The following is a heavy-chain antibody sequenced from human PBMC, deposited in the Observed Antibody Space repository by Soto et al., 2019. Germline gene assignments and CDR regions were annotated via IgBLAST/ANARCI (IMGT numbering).Heavy chain of an antibody. J-gene: IGHJ6*02. CDR1: SDSSSSYK. CDR3: VRQGFGPVHGLVDV. CDR2: IDNNGGV. D-gene: IGHD3-10*01. V-gene: IGHV4-59*08. Sequence: QVQLQESGPGLVKPSETLSLTCTVSSDSSSSYKWSWLRQTPGKGLEWIGYIDNNGGVSYNPPLWSRITITISVDTSTKQVSLRLCSVYAADTAVYYCVRQGFGPVHGLVDVWGQGTTVAVSS.